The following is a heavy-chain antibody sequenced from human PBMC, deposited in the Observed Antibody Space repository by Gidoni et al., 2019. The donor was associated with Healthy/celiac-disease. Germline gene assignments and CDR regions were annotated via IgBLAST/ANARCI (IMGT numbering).Heavy chain of an antibody. V-gene: IGHV4-39*01. CDR2: IDYSGST. CDR1: GGSFSSSSYY. D-gene: IGHD6-6*01. CDR3: ARQSGIAAARHEAALYYFDY. J-gene: IGHJ4*02. Sequence: QLQLQESGPGLVKPSETLSLTCTVSGGSFSSSSYYWGWIRQPPGKGLEWIGSIDYSGSTYYNPSLKSRVTISVDTSKNQFSLKLSSVTAADTAVYYCARQSGIAAARHEAALYYFDYWGQGTLVTVSS.